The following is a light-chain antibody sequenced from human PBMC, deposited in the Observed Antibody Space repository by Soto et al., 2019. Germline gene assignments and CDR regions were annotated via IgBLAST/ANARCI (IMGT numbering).Light chain of an antibody. CDR1: SSDVGGYNY. J-gene: IGLJ1*01. CDR3: SSHTSNSTLV. CDR2: EVS. Sequence: QSVLTQPASVSGSPGQSITISCTGTSSDVGGYNYVSWYQQHPGKAPKLMIYEVSYRPSGVSNRFSCSKSCNTASLTISGLQAEDEADYYCSSHTSNSTLVFGTGSKVTVL. V-gene: IGLV2-14*01.